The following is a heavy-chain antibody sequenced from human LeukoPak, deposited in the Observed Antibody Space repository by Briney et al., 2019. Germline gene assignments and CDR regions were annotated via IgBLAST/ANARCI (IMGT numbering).Heavy chain of an antibody. V-gene: IGHV3-48*03. CDR1: GFTFSSYE. J-gene: IGHJ4*02. CDR3: ARGREAVAVAATCYCDY. CDR2: LSSSGSNI. D-gene: IGHD6-19*01. Sequence: GGSLRLSCAASGFTFSSYEMNWVRQAPGKGLEWVSYLSSSGSNIYYADSVKGRFTISRDNAKNSLYLQMNSLRADDTAVYYCARGREAVAVAATCYCDYWGQGTLVTVSS.